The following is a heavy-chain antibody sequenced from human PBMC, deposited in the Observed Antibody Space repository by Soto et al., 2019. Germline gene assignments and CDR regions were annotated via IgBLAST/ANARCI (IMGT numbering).Heavy chain of an antibody. CDR1: GCHFFTQA. D-gene: IGHD3-16*01. V-gene: IGHV1-18*01. J-gene: IGHJ3*02. CDR2: ISTYSGDT. Sequence: NATGCHFFTQATSWMLQAPGQGLVWMGWISTYSGDTKYAQKFQDRVIMTTDTYTTTAYLELRSLRSDDTAVYYSARHPGSTFFD. CDR3: ARHPGSTFFD.